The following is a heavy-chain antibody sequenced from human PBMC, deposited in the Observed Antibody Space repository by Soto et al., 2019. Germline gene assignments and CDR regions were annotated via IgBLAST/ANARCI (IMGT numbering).Heavy chain of an antibody. CDR3: ALIILGRAGTGQHY. D-gene: IGHD1-1*01. CDR2: IKQDGTEK. V-gene: IGHV3-7*01. CDR1: GFTFSDYW. Sequence: EVQLVESGGGLVQPGGSLRLSCAASGFTFSDYWMNWVRRAPGKGLEWLANIKQDGTEKYYVDSVKGRFTISRDNAKNSLYLQMNSLRGEDTAVYYCALIILGRAGTGQHYWGQGTLVTVSS. J-gene: IGHJ4*02.